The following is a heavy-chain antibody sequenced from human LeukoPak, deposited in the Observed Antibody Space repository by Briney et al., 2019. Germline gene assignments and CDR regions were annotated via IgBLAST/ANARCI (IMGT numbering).Heavy chain of an antibody. Sequence: TSETLSLTCAVYGGSFSGYYWSWIRQPPGKGLEWIGEINHSGSTNYNPSLKSRVTISVDTSKNQFSLKLSSVTAADTAVYYCARNSGSYAEYFQHWGQGTLVTVSS. J-gene: IGHJ1*01. D-gene: IGHD1-26*01. CDR1: GGSFSGYY. CDR3: ARNSGSYAEYFQH. CDR2: INHSGST. V-gene: IGHV4-34*01.